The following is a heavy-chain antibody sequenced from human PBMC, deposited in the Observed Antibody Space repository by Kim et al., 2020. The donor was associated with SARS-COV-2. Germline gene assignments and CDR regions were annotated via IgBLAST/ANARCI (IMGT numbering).Heavy chain of an antibody. V-gene: IGHV1-2*06. J-gene: IGHJ4*02. CDR1: GYTFTGYY. CDR2: INPNSGGT. D-gene: IGHD6-13*01. CDR3: ARGGPIVYSSSWPVDY. Sequence: ASVKVSCKASGYTFTGYYMHWVRQAPGQGLEWMGRINPNSGGTNYAQKFQGRVTMTRDTSISTAYMELSRLRSDDTAVYYCARGGPIVYSSSWPVDYWGQGTLVTVSS.